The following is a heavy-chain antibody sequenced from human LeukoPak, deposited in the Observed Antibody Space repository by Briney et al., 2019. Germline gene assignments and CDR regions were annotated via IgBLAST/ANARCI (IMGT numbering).Heavy chain of an antibody. D-gene: IGHD6-19*01. Sequence: SVKVSCKASGGTFISYAISWVRQAPGQGLEWMGRIIPILGIANYAQKFQGRVTITADKSTSTAYMELSSLRSEDTAVYYCARVAVAAHFDYWGPGTLVTVSS. J-gene: IGHJ4*02. CDR3: ARVAVAAHFDY. V-gene: IGHV1-69*04. CDR1: GGTFISYA. CDR2: IIPILGIA.